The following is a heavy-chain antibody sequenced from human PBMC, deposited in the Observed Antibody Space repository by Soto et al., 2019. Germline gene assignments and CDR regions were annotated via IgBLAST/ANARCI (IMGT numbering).Heavy chain of an antibody. CDR3: SKDRWSGGKKSQPFFDF. D-gene: IGHD2-15*01. Sequence: EVQLLESGGGLVRPGGSVRLSWAPSGFTFRKFAMSWVRQAPGKGLEWVAGISAGGDITKYADLVKGRLPISRDSSHNTLDLQMSHLTDDDTAEYFYSKDRWSGGKKSQPFFDFWGQGTPVTVSS. CDR2: ISAGGDIT. CDR1: GFTFRKFA. J-gene: IGHJ4*02. V-gene: IGHV3-23*01.